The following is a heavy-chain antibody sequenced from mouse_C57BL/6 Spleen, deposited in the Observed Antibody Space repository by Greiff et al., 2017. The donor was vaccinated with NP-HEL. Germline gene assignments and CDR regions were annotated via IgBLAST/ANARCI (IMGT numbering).Heavy chain of an antibody. D-gene: IGHD4-1*01. CDR1: GFTFSDYG. V-gene: IGHV5-17*01. Sequence: DVHLVESGGGLVKPGGSLKLSCAASGFTFSDYGMHWVRQAPEKGLEWVAYISSGSSTIYYADTVKGRFTISRDNAKNTLFLQMTSLRSEDTAMYYCATNWDYYFDYWGQGTTLTVSS. CDR2: ISSGSSTI. CDR3: ATNWDYYFDY. J-gene: IGHJ2*01.